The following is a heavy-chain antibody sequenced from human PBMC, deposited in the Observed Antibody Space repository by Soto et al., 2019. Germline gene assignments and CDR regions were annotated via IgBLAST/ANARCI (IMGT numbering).Heavy chain of an antibody. V-gene: IGHV1-69*13. CDR3: ARGNSPAGYYYAMDV. CDR2: IIPVFGTT. CDR1: GATFSTYT. Sequence: SVKVSCKASGATFSTYTISWMRQAPGQGLEWMGGIIPVFGTTNYAQKFQGRVTITADASTSTAYMELSSLRSEDTAFYYCARGNSPAGYYYAMDVWGQGTTVTVSS. J-gene: IGHJ6*02. D-gene: IGHD4-4*01.